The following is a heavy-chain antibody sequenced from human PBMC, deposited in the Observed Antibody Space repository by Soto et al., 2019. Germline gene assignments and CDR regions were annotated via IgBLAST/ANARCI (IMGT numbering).Heavy chain of an antibody. CDR3: ARENYDILTGRRLMDYYYMDV. V-gene: IGHV1-3*01. CDR2: INAGNGNT. D-gene: IGHD3-9*01. CDR1: GYTFTSYA. J-gene: IGHJ6*03. Sequence: GASVKVSCKASGYTFTSYAMHWVRQAPGQRLERMGWINAGNGNTKYSQKFQGRVTITRDTSASTAYMELSSLRSEDTAVYYCARENYDILTGRRLMDYYYMDVWGKGTTVTVSS.